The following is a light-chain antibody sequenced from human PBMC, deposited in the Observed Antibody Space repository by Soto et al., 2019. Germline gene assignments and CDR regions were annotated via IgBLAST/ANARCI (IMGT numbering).Light chain of an antibody. CDR1: QTLLVSDDGNTY. CDR2: GIS. Sequence: DIVMTQTPLSLPVTPGEPASISCRSSQTLLVSDDGNTYLDWYLQKPGQSPQLLIYGISSRASGVPDRFSGSGSGTDFTLKISRVEAGDVGVFYCMQRKEFPWTFGQGTKVEIK. CDR3: MQRKEFPWT. V-gene: IGKV2-40*01. J-gene: IGKJ1*01.